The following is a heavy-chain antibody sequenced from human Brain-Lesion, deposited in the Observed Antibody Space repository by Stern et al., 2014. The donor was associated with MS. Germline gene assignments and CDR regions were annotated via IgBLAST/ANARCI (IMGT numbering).Heavy chain of an antibody. J-gene: IGHJ6*02. D-gene: IGHD3-3*01. CDR1: GYIFTGYY. Sequence: VQLVEPGAEVKKPGASVKVSCKTSGYIFTGYYIHWVRQAPGQGLEWMAWINPNTGGPTYAQKFQGRVTMSRDTSISTADVELSSLTSDETAVYYCARDQRGITIFGVVTDYYYLGMDVWGQGTTVTVSS. CDR3: ARDQRGITIFGVVTDYYYLGMDV. CDR2: INPNTGGP. V-gene: IGHV1-2*02.